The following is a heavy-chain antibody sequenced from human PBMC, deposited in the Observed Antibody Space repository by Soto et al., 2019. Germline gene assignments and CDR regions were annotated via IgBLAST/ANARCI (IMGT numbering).Heavy chain of an antibody. CDR3: ATSTMTSNWFDP. V-gene: IGHV4-39*01. CDR1: GDSISSRVYY. J-gene: IGHJ5*02. CDR2: FYYFGST. D-gene: IGHD3-3*01. Sequence: PSETLSLTCSVSGDSISSRVYYWGWIRQPPGKGLEWIGNFYYFGSTYYNPSLKSRVTISVDTSNNQLSLRLRSVTAADTAVYYCATSTMTSNWFDPWGQGTLVTV.